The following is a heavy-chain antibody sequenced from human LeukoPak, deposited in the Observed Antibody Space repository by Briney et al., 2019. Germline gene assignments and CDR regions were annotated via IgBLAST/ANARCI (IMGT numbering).Heavy chain of an antibody. V-gene: IGHV3-21*01. CDR2: ISSSSSYI. J-gene: IGHJ4*02. CDR3: ARDPRGYNWNDVGYFDY. Sequence: GGSLRLSCAASVFTFSSYSMNWVRQAPGKGLEWVSSISSSSSYIYYADSVKGRFTISRDNAKNSLYLQMNSLRAEDTAVYYCARDPRGYNWNDVGYFDYWGQGTLVTVSS. CDR1: VFTFSSYS. D-gene: IGHD1-1*01.